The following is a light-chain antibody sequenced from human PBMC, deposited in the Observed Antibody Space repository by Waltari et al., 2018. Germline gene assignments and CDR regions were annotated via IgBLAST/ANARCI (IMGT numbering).Light chain of an antibody. CDR3: QQYSNSPIT. CDR2: DAS. Sequence: EIVLTQSPGPRSLSPGERATLSCRASHSVSRSYLAWYQQKPGQAPRLLIYDASSRATGIPERFSGSGSGTDFTLTISRLEPEDFAVYYCQQYSNSPITFGQGTRLEIK. J-gene: IGKJ5*01. CDR1: HSVSRSY. V-gene: IGKV3-20*01.